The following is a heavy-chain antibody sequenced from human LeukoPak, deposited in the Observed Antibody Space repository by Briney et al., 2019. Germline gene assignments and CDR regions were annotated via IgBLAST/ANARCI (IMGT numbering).Heavy chain of an antibody. J-gene: IGHJ4*02. CDR3: AREGRGSGYDFDC. CDR1: GFTFSSYW. D-gene: IGHD5-12*01. V-gene: IGHV3-74*03. CDR2: INSDGSSI. Sequence: PGGSLRLSCAAPGFTFSSYWLHWVRQAPGKGLVWVSRINSDGSSITYADSVKGRFTISRDNAKNTLYLQMNSLRVEDTAVYYCAREGRGSGYDFDCWGQGTLVTVSS.